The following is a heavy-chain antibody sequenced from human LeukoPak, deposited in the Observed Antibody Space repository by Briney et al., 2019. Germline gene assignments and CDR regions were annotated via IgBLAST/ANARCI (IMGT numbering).Heavy chain of an antibody. CDR3: SRDANYYDSSRHYFDAFDI. Sequence: GETLILSCDASGYKYSKYGVTWVRKATEKGVEGGANKRGDGSVKYLLDSVKGRSSISRDNAKNSLSLEMNNLRAEDTAVYYCSRDANYYDSSRHYFDAFDIWGRGTMVTVSS. D-gene: IGHD3-22*01. J-gene: IGHJ3*02. CDR1: GYKYSKYG. CDR2: KRGDGSVK. V-gene: IGHV3-7*01.